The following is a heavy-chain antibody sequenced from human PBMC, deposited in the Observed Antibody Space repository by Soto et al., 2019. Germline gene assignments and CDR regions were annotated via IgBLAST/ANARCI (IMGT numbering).Heavy chain of an antibody. CDR3: AKDHGDYYYAFDI. J-gene: IGHJ3*02. V-gene: IGHV3-23*01. D-gene: IGHD4-17*01. Sequence: EVQLLESGGGLVQPGGSLRLSCAASGFTFSSYAMSWVRQAPGKGLEWVSAISGSGGSTYYADSVKGRFTISRDNSKNPLYLQMNSLRAEDTAVYYCAKDHGDYYYAFDIWGQGTMVTVSS. CDR1: GFTFSSYA. CDR2: ISGSGGST.